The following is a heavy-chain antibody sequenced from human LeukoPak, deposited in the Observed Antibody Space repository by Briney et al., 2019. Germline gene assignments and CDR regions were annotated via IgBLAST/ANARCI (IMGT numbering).Heavy chain of an antibody. V-gene: IGHV3-7*01. J-gene: IGHJ6*03. CDR1: GLTFSSYW. D-gene: IGHD3-3*01. Sequence: PGGSLRLSCAASGLTFSSYWMSWVRQAPGKGLEWVANIKQDGSEKYYVDSVKGRFTISRDNAKNSLYLQMNSLRAEDTAVYYCASLNYDFWSGYPYYYYYMDVWGKGTTVTVSS. CDR2: IKQDGSEK. CDR3: ASLNYDFWSGYPYYYYYMDV.